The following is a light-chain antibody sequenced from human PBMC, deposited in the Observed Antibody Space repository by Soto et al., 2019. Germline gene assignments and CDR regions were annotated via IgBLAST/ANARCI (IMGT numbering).Light chain of an antibody. CDR3: SSYTSSSTLV. J-gene: IGLJ2*01. CDR1: SSDVGGYNY. V-gene: IGLV2-14*01. Sequence: QSALTQPASVSGSPGQSITISCTGTSSDVGGYNYVSWYQQHPAKATKLMIYEVSNRPSGVSNRSSGSKSGNTASLTIAGLQAEDEADYYCSSYTSSSTLVFGGGTKLTVL. CDR2: EVS.